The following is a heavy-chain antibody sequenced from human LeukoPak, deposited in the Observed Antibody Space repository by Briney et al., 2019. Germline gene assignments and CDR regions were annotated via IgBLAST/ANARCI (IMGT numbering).Heavy chain of an antibody. D-gene: IGHD2-15*01. J-gene: IGHJ4*02. V-gene: IGHV3-23*01. CDR1: GFTFSSYA. Sequence: PGGSLRLSCAASGFTFSSYAMSWVRQAPGKGLEWVSAVSDSGGTTYYADSVKGRFTISRDNSKNTLYLQMNSLRAEDTAVYYCAKDPGYCSGGSCYSDQSDYRGQGTLVTVSS. CDR2: VSDSGGTT. CDR3: AKDPGYCSGGSCYSDQSDY.